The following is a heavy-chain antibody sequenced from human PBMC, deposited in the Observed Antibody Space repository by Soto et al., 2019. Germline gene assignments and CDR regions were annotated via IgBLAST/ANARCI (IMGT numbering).Heavy chain of an antibody. J-gene: IGHJ4*02. CDR1: GLTFSDSA. CDR2: IRSKTNNYAT. Sequence: GGSLRLSCAASGLTFSDSAIHWVRQASGKGLEWVGRIRSKTNNYATTYAASVKGRFTISRDDSKNTAYLQMNSLKTEDTAVYYCTTDPVTMIVVVPSSGWGQGTLVTVSS. V-gene: IGHV3-73*01. CDR3: TTDPVTMIVVVPSSG. D-gene: IGHD3-22*01.